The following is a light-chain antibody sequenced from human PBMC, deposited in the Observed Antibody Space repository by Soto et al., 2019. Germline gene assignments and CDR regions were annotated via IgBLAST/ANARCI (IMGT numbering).Light chain of an antibody. CDR1: DSNIESHY. V-gene: IGLV1-47*01. Sequence: QSVLTQPPSASGTPGQRVTISCSGSDSNIESHYVYWYQQLPGTAPKLLLYRYNQRPSGVPDRFSGSQSGTSASLAISGLRSEDAADYYCATWDHNLSGRVFGGGTKLTVL. CDR3: ATWDHNLSGRV. J-gene: IGLJ3*02. CDR2: RYN.